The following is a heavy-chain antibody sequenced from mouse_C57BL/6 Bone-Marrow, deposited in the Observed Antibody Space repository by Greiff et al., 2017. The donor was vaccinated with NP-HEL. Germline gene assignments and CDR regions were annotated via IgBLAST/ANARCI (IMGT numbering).Heavy chain of an antibody. CDR2: ISSGGSYT. J-gene: IGHJ2*01. CDR1: GFTFSSYG. V-gene: IGHV5-6*01. D-gene: IGHD1-1*02. CDR3: ARPYGDY. Sequence: EVQLVESGGDLVKPGGSLKLSCAASGFTFSSYGMSWVRQTPDKRLEWVATISSGGSYTYYPDSVKGRFTISRDNAKNTLYLQMSSLKSEDTAMYYCARPYGDYWGQGTTLTVSS.